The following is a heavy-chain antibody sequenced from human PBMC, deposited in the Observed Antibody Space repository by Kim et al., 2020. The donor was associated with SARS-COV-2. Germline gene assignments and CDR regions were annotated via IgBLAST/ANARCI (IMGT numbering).Heavy chain of an antibody. CDR3: SRRNHYYDSWNLDS. CDR2: IYYSGST. Sequence: SETLSLTCTVSGVSINNYYWSWIRQPPGKGLEWIGYIYYSGSTNYNPSLKSRVTISVDTSKNQFSLTLTSVPAADTAVYYCSRRNHYYDSWNLDSWGQGT. V-gene: IGHV4-59*08. D-gene: IGHD3-10*01. J-gene: IGHJ4*02. CDR1: GVSINNYY.